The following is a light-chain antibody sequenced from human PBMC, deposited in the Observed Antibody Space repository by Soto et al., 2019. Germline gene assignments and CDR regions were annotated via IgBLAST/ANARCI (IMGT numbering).Light chain of an antibody. V-gene: IGLV2-23*02. CDR3: CSYAGSSTYAV. CDR1: SSDVGSYNL. CDR2: EVS. Sequence: QAVVTQPASVSGSPGQSITISCTGTSSDVGSYNLVSWYQQHPGKAPKLMIYEVSKRPSGVSNRFSGSKSGNTASLTISGLQAEDEADYYCCSYAGSSTYAVFGGGTQLTVL. J-gene: IGLJ7*01.